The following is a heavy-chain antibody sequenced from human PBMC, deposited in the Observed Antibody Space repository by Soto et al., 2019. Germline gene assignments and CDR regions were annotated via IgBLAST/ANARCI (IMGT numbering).Heavy chain of an antibody. J-gene: IGHJ6*02. V-gene: IGHV5-10-1*01. CDR1: GYSFTSYW. CDR2: IDPSDSYT. CDR3: ARVYSSSSGAYYYYGMDV. Sequence: EESLKISCKGSGYSFTSYWISWVRQMPGKGLEWMGRIDPSDSYTNYSPSFQGHVTISADKSISTAYLQWSSLKASDTAMYYCARVYSSSSGAYYYYGMDVWGQGTTVTVSS. D-gene: IGHD6-6*01.